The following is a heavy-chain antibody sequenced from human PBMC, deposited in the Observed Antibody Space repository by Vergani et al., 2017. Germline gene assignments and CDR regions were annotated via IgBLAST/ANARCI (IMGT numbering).Heavy chain of an antibody. CDR2: INHSGST. J-gene: IGHJ5*02. Sequence: QVQLQQWGAGLLKPSETLSLTCAVSGGSFSGYYWSWIRQPPGKGLEWIGEINHSGSTNYNPSLKSQVTISVDTSKNQFSLKLSSVTAADTAVYYCAGGLPQQLGVGWFDPWGQGTLVTGSS. CDR1: GGSFSGYY. CDR3: AGGLPQQLGVGWFDP. V-gene: IGHV4-34*01. D-gene: IGHD6-13*01.